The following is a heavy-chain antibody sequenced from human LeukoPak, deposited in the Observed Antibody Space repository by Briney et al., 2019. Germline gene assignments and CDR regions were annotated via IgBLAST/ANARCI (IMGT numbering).Heavy chain of an antibody. Sequence: GGSLRLSCAVSGFSFSDAWMSWVRQTPGKGLEWVGRIESKTDGGTTDYAALVKGRFTISRDDSTNTLYLQTNSLKSEDTAVYYCTTYGSGRKFDYWGQGVLVTVSS. D-gene: IGHD3-10*01. CDR1: GFSFSDAW. J-gene: IGHJ4*02. V-gene: IGHV3-15*04. CDR3: TTYGSGRKFDY. CDR2: IESKTDGGTT.